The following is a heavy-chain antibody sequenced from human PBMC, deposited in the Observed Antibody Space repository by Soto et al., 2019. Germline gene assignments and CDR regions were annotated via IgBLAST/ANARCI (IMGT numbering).Heavy chain of an antibody. Sequence: QLQLQESGSGLVKPSQTLSLTCAVSGGSVSSGAYSWSWIRQPPGKGLEWIGYIYHGGSTYYNPSLKSRVTTSVDRSKNQFSLKLSSVTAADTAVYYCAARGYSYVFDSWGQGTLVTVSS. CDR3: AARGYSYVFDS. D-gene: IGHD5-18*01. CDR1: GGSVSSGAYS. CDR2: IYHGGST. J-gene: IGHJ4*02. V-gene: IGHV4-30-2*01.